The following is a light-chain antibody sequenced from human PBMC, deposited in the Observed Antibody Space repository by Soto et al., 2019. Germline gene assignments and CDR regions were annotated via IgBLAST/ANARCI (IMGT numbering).Light chain of an antibody. CDR1: QGISSY. V-gene: IGKV1-8*01. CDR2: AAS. J-gene: IGKJ5*01. Sequence: AIRMTQSPSSLSASTGDRVTITCRASQGISSYLAWYQQKPGKAPKLLIYAASTLQSGVPSRFSGSGSGTDFSLTITRLQTDDSATYECQQLNSFPITFDQGTRLEIK. CDR3: QQLNSFPIT.